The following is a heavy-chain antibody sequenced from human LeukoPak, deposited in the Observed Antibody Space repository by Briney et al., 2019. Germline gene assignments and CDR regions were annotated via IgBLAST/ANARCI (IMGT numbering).Heavy chain of an antibody. J-gene: IGHJ1*01. CDR3: AKDSYYYDSSGYYDVQH. CDR2: ISYDGSNK. CDR1: GLTFSTYG. D-gene: IGHD3-22*01. Sequence: GGSLRLSCAASGLTFSTYGMHWVRQAPGKGLEWVAVISYDGSNKYYADSVKGRFTISRDNSKNTLYLQMNSLRAEDTAVYYCAKDSYYYDSSGYYDVQHWGQGTLVTVSS. V-gene: IGHV3-30*18.